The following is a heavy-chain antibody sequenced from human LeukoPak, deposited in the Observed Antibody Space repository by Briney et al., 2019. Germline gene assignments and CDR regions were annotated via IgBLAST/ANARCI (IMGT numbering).Heavy chain of an antibody. CDR1: GGSISSGDYY. J-gene: IGHJ5*02. CDR2: IYYSGST. Sequence: SETLSLTCTVSGGSISSGDYYWSWIRQPPGKGLEWIGYIYYSGSTYYNPSLKSRVTISVDTSKNQFSLKLSPVTAADTAVYYCARDKGYDILTGYYFDPWGQGTLVTVSS. D-gene: IGHD3-9*01. V-gene: IGHV4-30-4*01. CDR3: ARDKGYDILTGYYFDP.